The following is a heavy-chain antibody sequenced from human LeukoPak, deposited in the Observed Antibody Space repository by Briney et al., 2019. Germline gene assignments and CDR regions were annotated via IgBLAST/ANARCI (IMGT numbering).Heavy chain of an antibody. Sequence: SETLSLTCTVSGGSISSYYWSWIRQPAGKGLEWIGRIYTSGSTNYNPSLKSRVTMSVDTSKNQFSLKLSSVTAADTAVYYCARDTYNYGSSAYYFDYWGQGTLVTVSS. CDR3: ARDTYNYGSSAYYFDY. D-gene: IGHD5-18*01. J-gene: IGHJ4*02. CDR1: GGSISSYY. CDR2: IYTSGST. V-gene: IGHV4-4*07.